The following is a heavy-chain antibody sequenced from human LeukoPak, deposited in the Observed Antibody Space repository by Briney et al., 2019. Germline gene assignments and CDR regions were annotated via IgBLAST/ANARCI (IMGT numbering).Heavy chain of an antibody. CDR2: IYHSGST. Sequence: SETLSLTCTVSGYSISSGYYWGWIRQPPGKGLEWIGSIYHSGSTDYNPSLKSRVTISIDTSKNRFSLKLNSVTAADTAVYYCARHSRWIGHFDYWGQGTLVTVSS. CDR1: GYSISSGYY. CDR3: ARHSRWIGHFDY. J-gene: IGHJ4*02. V-gene: IGHV4-38-2*02. D-gene: IGHD5-12*01.